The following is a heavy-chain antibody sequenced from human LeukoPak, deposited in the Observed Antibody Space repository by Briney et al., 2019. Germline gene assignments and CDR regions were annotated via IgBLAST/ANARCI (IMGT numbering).Heavy chain of an antibody. V-gene: IGHV1-2*02. CDR1: GYTFTGHY. J-gene: IGHJ6*03. CDR2: VNPKSGGT. Sequence: GASVKVSCKASGYTFTGHYIYWVRQAPGQGLEWVGWVNPKSGGTNYAQKFLDRVTMTTDMSISTAYMELIRLRSRDTAVYFCARGSSKYVFGYYMDVWGKGTSIIVSS. D-gene: IGHD4-11*01. CDR3: ARGSSKYVFGYYMDV.